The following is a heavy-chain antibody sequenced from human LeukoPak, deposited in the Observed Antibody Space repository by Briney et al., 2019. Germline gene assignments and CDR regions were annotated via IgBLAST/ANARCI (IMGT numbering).Heavy chain of an antibody. D-gene: IGHD3-10*01. J-gene: IGHJ4*02. CDR2: LRGDGET. CDR3: AKASWVSSADAVL. Sequence: TGGSLRLSCVASGFTFSSYAMSWVRQAPARGLEWVSSLRGDGETFYAESEKGRFTLSRDDSRNMVFLHLNNLRVEDTALYYCAKASWVSSADAVLWGQGTVVTVS. CDR1: GFTFSSYA. V-gene: IGHV3-23*01.